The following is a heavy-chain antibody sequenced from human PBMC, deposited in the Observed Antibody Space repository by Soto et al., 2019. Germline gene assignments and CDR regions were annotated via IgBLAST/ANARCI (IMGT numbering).Heavy chain of an antibody. J-gene: IGHJ4*02. Sequence: PGESLKISCKGSGYSFPSYWIGWVRQMPGKGREWMGIVYPGDSDTRYSPSFQGQVTISADKSISTAYLQWSSLKASDTAMYYCARRSGGYNGVCYKFDDWGEGTLVIVSS. CDR2: VYPGDSDT. D-gene: IGHD2-8*01. CDR3: ARRSGGYNGVCYKFDD. V-gene: IGHV5-51*01. CDR1: GYSFPSYW.